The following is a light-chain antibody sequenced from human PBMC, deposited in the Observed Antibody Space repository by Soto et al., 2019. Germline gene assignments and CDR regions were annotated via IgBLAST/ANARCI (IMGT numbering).Light chain of an antibody. J-gene: IGKJ2*01. V-gene: IGKV1-39*01. CDR3: QQSSNSPMYT. CDR2: AAS. Sequence: DIQMTQSPSSLSASAGDRVTITCRASQSIAYYVNWFQQKPGKAPKLLIYAASSLQSGVPSRFSGSGSGTDFTLTISSLQPEDFATYYCQQSSNSPMYTFGQGT. CDR1: QSIAYY.